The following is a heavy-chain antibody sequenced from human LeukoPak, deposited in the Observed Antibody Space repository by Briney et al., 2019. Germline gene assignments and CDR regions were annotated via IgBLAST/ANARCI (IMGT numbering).Heavy chain of an antibody. CDR1: GNSISSGDNY. CDR2: IYTSGST. CDR3: ARDLRMGFDP. D-gene: IGHD2-8*01. Sequence: SETLSLTCTVSGNSISSGDNYWSWIRQPAGKGLEWIGRIYTSGSTNYNPSLKSRVTISVDTSKNQFSLKLSSVTAADTAVYYCARDLRMGFDPWGQGTLVTVSS. V-gene: IGHV4-61*02. J-gene: IGHJ5*02.